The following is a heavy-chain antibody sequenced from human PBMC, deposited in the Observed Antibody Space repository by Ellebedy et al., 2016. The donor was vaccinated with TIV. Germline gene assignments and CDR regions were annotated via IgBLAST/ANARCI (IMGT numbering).Heavy chain of an antibody. D-gene: IGHD3-16*01. J-gene: IGHJ4*02. V-gene: IGHV3-74*01. CDR2: INSDGSST. CDR3: AKDLEGLLG. CDR1: GFTFSSYW. Sequence: GESLKISCAASGFTFSSYWMHWVRQAPGKGLVWVSRINSDGSSTSYADSVKGRFTISRDNSKNTLYLQMNSLRAEDTAVYYCAKDLEGLLGWGQGTLVTVSS.